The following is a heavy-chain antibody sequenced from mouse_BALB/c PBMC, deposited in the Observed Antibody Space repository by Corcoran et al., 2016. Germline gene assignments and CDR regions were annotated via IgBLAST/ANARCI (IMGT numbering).Heavy chain of an antibody. V-gene: IGHV14-3*02. Sequence: EVQLQQSGIELVKPGASVKLSCTASGFNIKDTYMHWVKQRPEQGLEWIGRIDPANGNTKYDPKFQGKATMTADTSSNTVYLQLSSLTSEATAVYYCGRSREGNYVVYWGQGTPLTVSS. D-gene: IGHD2-1*01. CDR3: GRSREGNYVVY. CDR1: GFNIKDTY. CDR2: IDPANGNT. J-gene: IGHJ2*01.